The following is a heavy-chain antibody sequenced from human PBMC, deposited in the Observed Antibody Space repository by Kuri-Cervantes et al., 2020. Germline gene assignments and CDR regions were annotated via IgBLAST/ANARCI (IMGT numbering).Heavy chain of an antibody. J-gene: IGHJ4*02. CDR1: GGTFNTYA. Sequence: ASVKVSCKASGGTFNTYAYNWVRQAPGQGLEWMGIINPSGGSTSYAQKFQGRVTMTRDTSTSTVYMELSSLRSEDTAVYYCARPFSSSWYMDYWGQGTLVTVSS. CDR3: ARPFSSSWYMDY. D-gene: IGHD6-13*01. CDR2: INPSGGST. V-gene: IGHV1-46*02.